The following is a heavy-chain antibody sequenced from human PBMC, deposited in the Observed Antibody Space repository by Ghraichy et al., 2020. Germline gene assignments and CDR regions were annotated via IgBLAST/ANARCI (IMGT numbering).Heavy chain of an antibody. J-gene: IGHJ4*02. CDR1: GFTLGNHW. CDR3: TRARGVDY. Sequence: LSLTCAASGFTLGNHWMNWVRPAPGKGLEWVANIKYDGRETNYVGSVKGRFTISRDNAKNSLFLQINSLRAEDTAVYYCTRARGVDYWGQGTLVTVSS. CDR2: IKYDGRET. D-gene: IGHD3-16*01. V-gene: IGHV3-7*04.